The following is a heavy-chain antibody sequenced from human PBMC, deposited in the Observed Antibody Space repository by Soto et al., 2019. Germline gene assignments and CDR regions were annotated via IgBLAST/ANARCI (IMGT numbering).Heavy chain of an antibody. D-gene: IGHD5-18*01. V-gene: IGHV1-18*01. CDR2: ISAYNGNT. CDR1: GYTFTSYG. J-gene: IGHJ6*02. CDR3: ARDGHSYGYFLQGGYGMDV. Sequence: QVQLVQSGAEVKKPGASVKVSCKASGYTFTSYGISWVRQAPGQGLEWMGWISAYNGNTNYAQKLQGRVTMTTDTSTSAAYMERRSLRSYATAVYYCARDGHSYGYFLQGGYGMDVWGQGTTVTVSS.